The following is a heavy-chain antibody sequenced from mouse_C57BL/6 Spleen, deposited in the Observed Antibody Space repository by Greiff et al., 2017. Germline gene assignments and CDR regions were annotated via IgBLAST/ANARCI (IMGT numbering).Heavy chain of an antibody. CDR3: ARQGNYGNPYWYFDV. D-gene: IGHD2-1*01. J-gene: IGHJ1*03. CDR2: ISNGGGSP. V-gene: IGHV5-12*01. Sequence: EVKLLESGGGLVQPGGSLKLSCAASGFTFSDYYMYWVRQTPEKRLEWVAYISNGGGSPYYPDTVKGRFTISSDNAKNTLYLQMSRLKSEDTAMYYCARQGNYGNPYWYFDVWGTGTTVTVS. CDR1: GFTFSDYY.